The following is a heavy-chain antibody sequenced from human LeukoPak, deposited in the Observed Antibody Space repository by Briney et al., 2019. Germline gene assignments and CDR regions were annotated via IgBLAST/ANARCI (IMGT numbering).Heavy chain of an antibody. V-gene: IGHV1-69*04. CDR3: ARYAVAGYFDY. J-gene: IGHJ4*02. D-gene: IGHD6-19*01. CDR1: GGTFSSYA. Sequence: GASVKVSCKASGGTFSSYAISWVRQAPGQGLEWMGRIIPILGIANYAQKFQGRVTITADKSTSTAYMELSSLRSEDTAVYYCARYAVAGYFDYWGQGTLVTVSS. CDR2: IIPILGIA.